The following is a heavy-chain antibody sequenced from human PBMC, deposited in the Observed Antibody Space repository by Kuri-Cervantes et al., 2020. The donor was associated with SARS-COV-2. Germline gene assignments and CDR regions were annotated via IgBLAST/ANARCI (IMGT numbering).Heavy chain of an antibody. CDR3: TRDTGSSTTPLDP. Sequence: GESLKISCAASGFTFSGSAMHWVRQASGKGLEWVGRIRSKANSYATAYAASVKGRFTISRDDSKNTAYLQMNSLKTEDTAVYYCTRDTGSSTTPLDPWGQGTLVTVSS. CDR1: GFTFSGSA. CDR2: IRSKANSYAT. D-gene: IGHD6-13*01. V-gene: IGHV3-73*01. J-gene: IGHJ5*02.